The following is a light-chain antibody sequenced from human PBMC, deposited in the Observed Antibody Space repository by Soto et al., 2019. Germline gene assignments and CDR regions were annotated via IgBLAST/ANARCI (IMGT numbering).Light chain of an antibody. CDR1: QSISGC. V-gene: IGKV1-5*01. J-gene: IGKJ2*01. CDR2: DAS. CDR3: LEYNSNSYT. Sequence: DIQMTQSPSTLSASVGDRVTITCRTSQSISGCLAWYQQKPGKAPKLLIYDASSLESGVPSRFSGSGSGTEFALTISSLQPDDFATYYCLEYNSNSYTFGQGTKLEIE.